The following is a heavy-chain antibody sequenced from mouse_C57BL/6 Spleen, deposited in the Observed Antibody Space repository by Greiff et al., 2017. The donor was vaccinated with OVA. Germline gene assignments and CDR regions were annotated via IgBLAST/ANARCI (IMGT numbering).Heavy chain of an antibody. CDR1: GYTFTSYW. CDR3: ARSGLLADPELYFDV. D-gene: IGHD2-10*01. J-gene: IGHJ1*03. CDR2: IDPSDSYT. V-gene: IGHV1-59*01. Sequence: VKLQQPGAELVRPGTSVKLSCKASGYTFTSYWMHWVKQRPGQGLEWIGVIDPSDSYTNYHQKFKGKATLTVDTSSSTAYMQLSSLTSEDSAVYYCARSGLLADPELYFDVWGTGATVTVSS.